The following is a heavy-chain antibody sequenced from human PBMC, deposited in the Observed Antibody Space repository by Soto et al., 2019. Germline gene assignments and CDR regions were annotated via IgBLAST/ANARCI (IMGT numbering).Heavy chain of an antibody. CDR2: IYYSGST. J-gene: IGHJ6*03. CDR3: AKGSSWYTPYYYYYMDV. CDR1: GGSISSYY. Sequence: SETLSLTCTVSGGSISSYYWSWIRQPPGKGLEWIGYIYYSGSTNYNPSLKSRVTISVDTSKNQFSLKLSSVTAADTAVYYCAKGSSWYTPYYYYYMDVWGKGTTVTVSS. D-gene: IGHD6-13*01. V-gene: IGHV4-59*01.